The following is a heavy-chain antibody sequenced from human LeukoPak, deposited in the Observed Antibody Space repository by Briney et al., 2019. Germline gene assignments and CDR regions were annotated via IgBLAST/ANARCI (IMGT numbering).Heavy chain of an antibody. CDR3: ASPPRLVQFGGDI. Sequence: PGGSLRLSCAVSGFTFSSYEMNWVRQAPGKGLEWVSYISSSGSTIYYADSVKGRFTISRDNAKNSLYLQMNSLRAEDTAVYYCASPPRLVQFGGDIWGQGTMVTVSS. D-gene: IGHD6-25*01. CDR1: GFTFSSYE. V-gene: IGHV3-48*03. J-gene: IGHJ3*02. CDR2: ISSSGSTI.